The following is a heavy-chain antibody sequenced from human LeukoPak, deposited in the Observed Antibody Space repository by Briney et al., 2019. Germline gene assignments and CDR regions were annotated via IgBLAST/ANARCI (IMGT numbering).Heavy chain of an antibody. CDR2: ISSSSSYI. CDR3: ASRGGTRLYYYMDV. Sequence: PGGSLRLSCAASGFTFSTYNMNWVRQAPGKGLEWVSSISSSSSYIYYADSVKGRFTISRDNAKNSLFLQMNSLRAEDTAVYYCASRGGTRLYYYMDVWGKGTTVTVSS. J-gene: IGHJ6*03. D-gene: IGHD2-15*01. CDR1: GFTFSTYN. V-gene: IGHV3-21*01.